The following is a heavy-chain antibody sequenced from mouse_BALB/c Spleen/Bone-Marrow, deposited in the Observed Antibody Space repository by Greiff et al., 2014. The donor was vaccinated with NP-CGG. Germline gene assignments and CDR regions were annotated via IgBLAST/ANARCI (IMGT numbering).Heavy chain of an antibody. CDR2: INPDSSTI. J-gene: IGHJ3*01. Sequence: EVMLVESGGGLVQPGGSLKLSCAASGFDFSRYWMTWVRQAPGKGLEWIGGINPDSSTINYTPSLKDKFIISRDNAKNTLYLQMNKVRSEDTALYYCAGNGYYGWIAYWGQGTLVTVSA. D-gene: IGHD2-3*01. V-gene: IGHV4-1*02. CDR3: AGNGYYGWIAY. CDR1: GFDFSRYW.